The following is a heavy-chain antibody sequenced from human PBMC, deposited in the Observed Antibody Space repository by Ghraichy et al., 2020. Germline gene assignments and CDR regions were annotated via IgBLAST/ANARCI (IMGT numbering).Heavy chain of an antibody. J-gene: IGHJ4*02. D-gene: IGHD1-26*01. CDR2: INHSGST. CDR1: GGSFSGYY. V-gene: IGHV4-34*01. CDR3: ARFGGIVSLHFDY. Sequence: SETLSLTCAVYGGSFSGYYWSWIRQPPGKGLEWIGEINHSGSTNYNPSLKSRVTISVDTSKNQFSLKLSSVTAADTAVYYCARFGGIVSLHFDYWGQGTLVTVSS.